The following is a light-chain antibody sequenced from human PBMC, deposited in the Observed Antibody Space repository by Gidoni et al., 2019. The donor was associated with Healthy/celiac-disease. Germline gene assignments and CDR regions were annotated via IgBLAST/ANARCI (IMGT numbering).Light chain of an antibody. J-gene: IGLJ2*01. V-gene: IGLV3-1*01. Sequence: SYALTQPPSVSVSPGQTASITCSADKLGEKSPCWYQQKPGQSPGLVIYHDSTRPSGIPERFSGANSGNTATLTISGTQAMDEADYYGQAWDSSVVFGGGTKLTVL. CDR3: QAWDSSVV. CDR1: KLGEKS. CDR2: HDS.